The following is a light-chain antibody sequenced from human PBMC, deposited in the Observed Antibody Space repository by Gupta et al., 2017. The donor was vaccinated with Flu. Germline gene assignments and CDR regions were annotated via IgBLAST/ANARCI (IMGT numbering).Light chain of an antibody. Sequence: IQMTQSPSTLSASVGDRVTITCRASQNIIRWLAWYQQKPGKAPKLLIYRASNLESGVPSRFSGSGSGTEFTLTISSLQPDDFATYYCQQYGNYWTFGHGTKVEIK. CDR1: QNIIRW. V-gene: IGKV1-5*03. CDR3: QQYGNYWT. CDR2: RAS. J-gene: IGKJ1*01.